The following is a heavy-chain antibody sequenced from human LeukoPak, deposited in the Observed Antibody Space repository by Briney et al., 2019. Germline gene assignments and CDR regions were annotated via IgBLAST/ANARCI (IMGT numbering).Heavy chain of an antibody. D-gene: IGHD5-12*01. J-gene: IGHJ4*02. Sequence: SETLSLTCTVSGGSISSGFYYWSWIRQPAGKGLEWIGRIYTSGSTNYNPSLKSRISISVDTSKNQFSLKLTSVTAADTAVYYCARLYGGYPPFDYWGQGTLVTVSS. CDR3: ARLYGGYPPFDY. CDR1: GGSISSGFYY. CDR2: IYTSGST. V-gene: IGHV4-61*02.